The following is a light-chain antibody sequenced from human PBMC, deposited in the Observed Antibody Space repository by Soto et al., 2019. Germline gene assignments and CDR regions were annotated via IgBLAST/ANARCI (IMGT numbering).Light chain of an antibody. CDR1: QGIRDD. Sequence: DIQMTQSPSSLSASVGDRVTITCRASQGIRDDLSWYQQKPGKAPKRLIYGASTLQSGVPLRFSGSGSGTGVTLTISSLQPEDSATYYCLQHNTYPRTFGQGTKVEIK. CDR2: GAS. J-gene: IGKJ1*01. CDR3: LQHNTYPRT. V-gene: IGKV1-17*01.